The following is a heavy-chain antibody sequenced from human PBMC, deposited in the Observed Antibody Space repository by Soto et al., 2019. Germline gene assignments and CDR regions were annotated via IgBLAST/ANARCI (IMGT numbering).Heavy chain of an antibody. D-gene: IGHD2-8*01. Sequence: QVQLVESGGGVVQPGRSLRLSCAASEFTFSNYGMHWGRQAPGKGLEWVAVILNDGSNRYHADSVKDRFTISRDNSKNTMYLQMHSLRAEDTAVYYCARDDEYAGNGLDVWGQGTTVTVS. CDR1: EFTFSNYG. V-gene: IGHV3-33*01. CDR3: ARDDEYAGNGLDV. J-gene: IGHJ6*02. CDR2: ILNDGSNR.